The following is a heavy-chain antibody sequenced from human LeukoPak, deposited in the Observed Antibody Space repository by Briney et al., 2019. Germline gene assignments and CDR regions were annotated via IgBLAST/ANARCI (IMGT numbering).Heavy chain of an antibody. CDR2: IDPSDSYT. D-gene: IGHD2-2*01. CDR1: GYSFTSYW. CDR3: ARLVPAAGYYYYGMDV. V-gene: IGHV5-10-1*01. Sequence: GESLKISCKCSGYSFTSYWISWGRQMPGKGLEWMGRIDPSDSYTNYSPSFQAHVTISADKSISTAYLQRSSLKASDTAMYYCARLVPAAGYYYYGMDVWGQGTTVTVSS. J-gene: IGHJ6*02.